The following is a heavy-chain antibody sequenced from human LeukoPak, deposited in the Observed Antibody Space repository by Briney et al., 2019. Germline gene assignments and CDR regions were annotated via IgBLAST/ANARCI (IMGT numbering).Heavy chain of an antibody. D-gene: IGHD6-13*01. V-gene: IGHV4-59*12. CDR3: ARDQTQILGQYSSNQNWFDP. Sequence: SETLSLTCTVSGGSISSYYWSWIRQPPGKGLEWIGYIYYSGSTNYNPSLKSRVTMSVDTSKNQFSLKLSSVTAADTAVYYCARDQTQILGQYSSNQNWFDPWGQGTLVTVSS. CDR2: IYYSGST. CDR1: GGSISSYY. J-gene: IGHJ5*02.